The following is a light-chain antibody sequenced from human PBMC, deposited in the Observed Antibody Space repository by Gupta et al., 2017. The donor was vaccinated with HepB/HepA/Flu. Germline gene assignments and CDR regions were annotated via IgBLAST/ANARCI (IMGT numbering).Light chain of an antibody. J-gene: IGKJ4*01. CDR3: QQTDCIPIT. V-gene: IGKV1-39*01. Sequence: DIQMTQSPSSLSASVGDTVTITCRASQHIGTYLNWYQQKPGKAPKLLIHAASTLQSGVPSRFSGGGSGTHFALTISRLQPEDFATYYCQQTDCIPITFGGGTKVEIK. CDR2: AAS. CDR1: QHIGTY.